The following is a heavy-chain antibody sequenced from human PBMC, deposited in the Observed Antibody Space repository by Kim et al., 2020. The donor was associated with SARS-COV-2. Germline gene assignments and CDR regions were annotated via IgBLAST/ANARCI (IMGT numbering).Heavy chain of an antibody. CDR3: ARGQIVATISSSFDI. CDR1: GGSFSGYY. J-gene: IGHJ3*02. Sequence: SETLSLTCAVYGGSFSGYYWSWIRQPPGKGLEWIGEINHSGSTNYNPSLKSRVTISVDTSKNQFSLKLSSVTAADTAVYYCARGQIVATISSSFDIWGQGTMVTVSS. V-gene: IGHV4-34*01. D-gene: IGHD5-12*01. CDR2: INHSGST.